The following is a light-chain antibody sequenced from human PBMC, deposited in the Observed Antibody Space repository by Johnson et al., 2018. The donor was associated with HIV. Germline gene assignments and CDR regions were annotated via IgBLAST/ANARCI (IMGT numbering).Light chain of an antibody. CDR3: GSWDSSLSAGV. CDR1: SSNIGNNY. Sequence: QSVLSQPPSVSAAPGQKVTISCSASSSNIGNNYVSWYQQLPGTAPKLLIYDNNKRPSGIPDRFSGSKSGTSATLGITGLQTGDEADYYCGSWDSSLSAGVFGTGTEVTVL. V-gene: IGLV1-51*01. CDR2: DNN. J-gene: IGLJ1*01.